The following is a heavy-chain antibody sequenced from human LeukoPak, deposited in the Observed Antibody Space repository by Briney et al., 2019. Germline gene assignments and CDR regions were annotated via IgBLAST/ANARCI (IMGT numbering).Heavy chain of an antibody. CDR3: ARDGMVRGVIIWDAFDI. V-gene: IGHV3-48*02. D-gene: IGHD3-10*01. CDR2: ISSSSSTI. CDR1: GFTFSDHY. Sequence: GGSLRLSCAASGFTFSDHYVDWVRQAPGKGLEWVSYISSSSSTIYYADSVKGRFTISRDNAKNSLYLQMNSLRDEDTAVYYCARDGMVRGVIIWDAFDIWSQGTMVTVSS. J-gene: IGHJ3*02.